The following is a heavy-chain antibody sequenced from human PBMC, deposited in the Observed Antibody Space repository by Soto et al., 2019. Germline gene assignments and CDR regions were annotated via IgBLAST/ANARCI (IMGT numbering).Heavy chain of an antibody. Sequence: PGGSLRLSCAASGFIFGAHAMSWVRQAPGKGLEWVSAINWIGGSTNYADYMKDRFTISRDNAKNSLYLQMSSLRAEDTALYYCARHGGTPDLYFDYWGQGT. J-gene: IGHJ4*02. CDR1: GFIFGAHA. CDR2: INWIGGST. CDR3: ARHGGTPDLYFDY. D-gene: IGHD3-16*01. V-gene: IGHV3-20*04.